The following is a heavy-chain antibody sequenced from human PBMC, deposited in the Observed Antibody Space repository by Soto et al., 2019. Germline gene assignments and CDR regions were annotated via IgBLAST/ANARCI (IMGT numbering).Heavy chain of an antibody. CDR2: IWYDGSNK. V-gene: IGHV3-33*01. CDR1: GFTFSSYG. J-gene: IGHJ4*02. D-gene: IGHD3-22*01. Sequence: QVQLVESGGGVVQPGRSLRLSCAASGFTFSSYGMHWVRQAPGKGLEWVAVIWYDGSNKYYADSVKGRFTISRDNSKNTLYLQMNSLRAEDTAVYYCARHGIDSSGSYDYWGQGTLVTVSS. CDR3: ARHGIDSSGSYDY.